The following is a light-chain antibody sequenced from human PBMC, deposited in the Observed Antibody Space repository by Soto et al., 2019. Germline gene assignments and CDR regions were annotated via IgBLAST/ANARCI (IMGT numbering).Light chain of an antibody. V-gene: IGKV3-15*01. CDR3: QQYNTWPPRYT. CDR2: ATS. J-gene: IGKJ2*01. Sequence: EIVMTQSPATLSVSPVERATLSCRASQSVSTNLAWYQQKPGQAPRLLIYATSTRATGIPARFSGSGSGTEYTPAIISLQSEDFAVYYCQQYNTWPPRYTFGQGTKLEIK. CDR1: QSVSTN.